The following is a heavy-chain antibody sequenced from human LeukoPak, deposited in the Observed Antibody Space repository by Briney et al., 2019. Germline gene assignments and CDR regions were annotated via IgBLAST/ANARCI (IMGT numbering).Heavy chain of an antibody. CDR3: ARDGGYCGGDCYFY. CDR1: GSSISNYY. Sequence: SETLSLTCTVSGSSISNYYWSWIRQPPGKGLEWIGYIYYSGSTNYNPSLKSRVTISVDTSRNQFSLRLSSVTAADTAVYYCARDGGYCGGDCYFYWGQGTLVTVSS. D-gene: IGHD2-21*02. V-gene: IGHV4-59*01. J-gene: IGHJ4*02. CDR2: IYYSGST.